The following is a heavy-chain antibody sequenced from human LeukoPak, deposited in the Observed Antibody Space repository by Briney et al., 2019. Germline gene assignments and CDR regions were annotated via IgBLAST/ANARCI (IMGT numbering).Heavy chain of an antibody. CDR3: ARDREYYYGSGSYYNVWGYYFDY. J-gene: IGHJ4*02. CDR1: GYTFTSYY. V-gene: IGHV1-46*01. CDR2: IDPSGGST. Sequence: ASVKVSCKASGYTFTSYYMHWVRQAPGQGLEWMGIIDPSGGSTSYAQKFQGRVTMTRDMSTSTVYMELSSLRSEDTAVYYCARDREYYYGSGSYYNVWGYYFDYWGQGTLVTVSS. D-gene: IGHD3-10*01.